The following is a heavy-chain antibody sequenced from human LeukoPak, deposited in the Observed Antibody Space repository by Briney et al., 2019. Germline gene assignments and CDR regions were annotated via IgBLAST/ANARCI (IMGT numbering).Heavy chain of an antibody. CDR2: IFPGDSDT. CDR1: GYSFTGYW. D-gene: IGHD2-2*01. V-gene: IGHV5-51*03. Sequence: KPGESLKISCKGSGYSFTGYWIGWVRQMPGKGLEWVGIIFPGDSDTRYSPSFQGQVTISADKSISAAYLQWSSLKASDTAMYFCARRPCSSISCFFDYWGQGTLVTVSS. J-gene: IGHJ4*02. CDR3: ARRPCSSISCFFDY.